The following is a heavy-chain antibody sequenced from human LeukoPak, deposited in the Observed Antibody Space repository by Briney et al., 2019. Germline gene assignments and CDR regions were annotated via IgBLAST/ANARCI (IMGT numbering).Heavy chain of an antibody. CDR2: ISSSGNTI. J-gene: IGHJ3*02. V-gene: IGHV3-11*01. CDR3: ARERMGRGVMTTDAFLI. D-gene: IGHD3-10*01. CDR1: GFTFSDYY. Sequence: PGGSLRLSCAASGFTFSDYYMSWIRQAPGQGLEWLPCISSSGNTIYDADFVKGRFTISRDNAKNSLYLQMNSLRAEDTAVYYCARERMGRGVMTTDAFLIWGQGTMVTVSS.